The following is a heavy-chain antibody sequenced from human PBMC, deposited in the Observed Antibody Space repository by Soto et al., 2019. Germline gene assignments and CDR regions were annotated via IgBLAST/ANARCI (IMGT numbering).Heavy chain of an antibody. CDR3: ARDYYDSSGHREDY. Sequence: ASVKVSCKASGYTFTGYYMHWVRQAPGQGLEWMGWINPNSGGTNYAQKFQGRVTMTRDTSNSTAYMELSRLRSDDTAVYYCARDYYDSSGHREDYWGQGTLVTVSS. V-gene: IGHV1-2*02. J-gene: IGHJ4*02. CDR2: INPNSGGT. CDR1: GYTFTGYY. D-gene: IGHD3-22*01.